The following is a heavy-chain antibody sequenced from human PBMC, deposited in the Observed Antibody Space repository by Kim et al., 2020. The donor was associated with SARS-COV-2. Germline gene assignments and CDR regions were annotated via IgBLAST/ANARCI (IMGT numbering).Heavy chain of an antibody. J-gene: IGHJ4*02. V-gene: IGHV3-11*05. D-gene: IGHD3-9*01. Sequence: ADSVKGRVHLSRGNAKNSLYLQMSSLRAEDTAVYYCARGCLGRDSRYDMDVWGQGTLVTVSS. CDR3: ARGCLGRDSRYDMDV.